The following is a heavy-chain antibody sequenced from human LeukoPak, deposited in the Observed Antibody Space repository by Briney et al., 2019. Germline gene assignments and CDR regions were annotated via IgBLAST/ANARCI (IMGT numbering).Heavy chain of an antibody. J-gene: IGHJ6*04. CDR1: GFPFSDYE. D-gene: IGHD3-10*01. CDR2: ISGSGGST. CDR3: AKVVTSMVRDGTDV. Sequence: PGGSLRLSCAASGFPFSDYELNWVRQAPGKGLEWVSAISGSGGSTYYADSVKGRFTISRDNSKNTLYLQMNSLRAEDTAVYYCAKVVTSMVRDGTDVWGKGTTVTVSS. V-gene: IGHV3-23*01.